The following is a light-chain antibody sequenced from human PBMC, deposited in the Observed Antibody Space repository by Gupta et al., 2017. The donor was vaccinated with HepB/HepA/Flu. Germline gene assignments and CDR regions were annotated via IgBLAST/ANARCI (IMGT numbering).Light chain of an antibody. V-gene: IGLV2-14*03. Sequence: SALTQPASVSGSPGQSITTSCTGTSSDVGGYNYVSWYQQHPGRAPKLMIYDVINRPSGVSNRFSGSKSGNTASLTISGLQAEDEADYYCSSYTSSSTYVFGTGTKVTVL. J-gene: IGLJ1*01. CDR2: DVI. CDR1: SSDVGGYNY. CDR3: SSYTSSSTYV.